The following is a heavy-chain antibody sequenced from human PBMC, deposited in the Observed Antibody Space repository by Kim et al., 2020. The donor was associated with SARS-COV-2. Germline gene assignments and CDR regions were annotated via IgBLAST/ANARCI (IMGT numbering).Heavy chain of an antibody. CDR2: IFGSGST. CDR3: ARDQVRGGYNDWNWFDP. J-gene: IGHJ5*02. CDR1: GGSMSNYY. D-gene: IGHD3-9*01. V-gene: IGHV4-4*07. Sequence: SETLSLTCTVSGGSMSNYYWSWIRQPAGKGLEWIGRIFGSGSTNYNPSLKSRVTMSLDTSKNQFSLKLRSVTAADTAVYYCARDQVRGGYNDWNWFDPWGQGTLVTVSS.